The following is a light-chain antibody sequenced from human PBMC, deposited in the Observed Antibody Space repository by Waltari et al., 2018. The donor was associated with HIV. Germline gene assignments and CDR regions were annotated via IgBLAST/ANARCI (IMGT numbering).Light chain of an antibody. CDR3: AAWDDSLL. CDR1: SSNIGSKY. V-gene: IGLV1-47*01. CDR2: RNN. J-gene: IGLJ2*01. Sequence: QSALTQPRSVSGSPGQSVTISCTGSSSNIGSKYVYWYQQLPGTAPKPLIYRNNQRPSWFPDRFSGSKSGTSASLAISGLRSEDEADYYCAAWDDSLLFGGGTKLTVL.